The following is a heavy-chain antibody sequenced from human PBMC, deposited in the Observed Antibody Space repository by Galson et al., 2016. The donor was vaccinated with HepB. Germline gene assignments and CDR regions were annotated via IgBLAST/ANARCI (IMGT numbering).Heavy chain of an antibody. CDR3: ASWGYSSSWYSDY. CDR1: GGSISSGGYY. V-gene: IGHV4-31*03. J-gene: IGHJ4*02. CDR2: IYYSGST. D-gene: IGHD6-13*01. Sequence: TLSLTCTVSGGSISSGGYYWSWIRQHPGKGLEWIGYIYYSGSTYYNPSLRSRVTISADTSKNQFSLKLTSVTAADTAVYYCASWGYSSSWYSDYWGQGTLVTVSS.